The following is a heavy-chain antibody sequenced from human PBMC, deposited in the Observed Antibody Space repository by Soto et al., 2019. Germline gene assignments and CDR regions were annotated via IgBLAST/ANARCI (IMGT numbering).Heavy chain of an antibody. Sequence: QVQLVQSGAEVKKPGASVKVSCKTSGYTFSKYGITWIRQAPGQGREYMGWISTYNGNTDYVQKLQGRVTMTTDTSTNTAYMELRSLRSDDTAVFYCATDGVVTASPFDYWGQGTLVTVSS. J-gene: IGHJ4*02. CDR3: ATDGVVTASPFDY. CDR2: ISTYNGNT. V-gene: IGHV1-18*01. CDR1: GYTFSKYG. D-gene: IGHD2-21*02.